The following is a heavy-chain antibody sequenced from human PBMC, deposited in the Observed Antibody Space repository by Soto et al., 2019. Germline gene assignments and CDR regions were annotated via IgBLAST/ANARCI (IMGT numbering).Heavy chain of an antibody. V-gene: IGHV1-8*01. CDR1: GYTFTSYD. J-gene: IGHJ5*02. D-gene: IGHD3-3*01. Sequence: ASVKVSCKASGYTFTSYDINWVRQATGQGLEWMGRMNPNSGNTGCAQKFQGRVTMTRNTSISTAYMELSSLRSEDTAVYYCARGHDFPVNWFDPWGQGTLVTVSS. CDR2: MNPNSGNT. CDR3: ARGHDFPVNWFDP.